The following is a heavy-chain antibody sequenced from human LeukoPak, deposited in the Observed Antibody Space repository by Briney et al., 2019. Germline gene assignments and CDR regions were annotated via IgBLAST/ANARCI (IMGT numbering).Heavy chain of an antibody. CDR1: GGSISSSSYY. J-gene: IGHJ3*02. V-gene: IGHV4-39*01. CDR3: ARHMTTDMLDAFDI. CDR2: IFHRGST. Sequence: SETLSLTCTVSGGSISSSSYYWGWIRQPPGKGLEWIGSIFHRGSTYDNPSLKSRVTTSVDASKNHFSLTLSSVTAADTAVYHCARHMTTDMLDAFDIWGQGTMVIISS. D-gene: IGHD3-10*02.